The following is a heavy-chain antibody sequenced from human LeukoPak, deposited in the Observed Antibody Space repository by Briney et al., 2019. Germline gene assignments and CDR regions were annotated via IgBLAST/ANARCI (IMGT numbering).Heavy chain of an antibody. J-gene: IGHJ5*02. CDR1: GGSISSGGYY. CDR2: IYYSGST. D-gene: IGHD6-6*01. Sequence: PSQTLSLTCTVSGGSISSGGYYWSWIRQHPGKGLEWIGYIYYSGSTYYNPSLKSRVTISVDTSKNQFSLKLSSVTAADTAVYYCARLRRRQLSLGFDPWGQGTLVTVSS. V-gene: IGHV4-31*03. CDR3: ARLRRRQLSLGFDP.